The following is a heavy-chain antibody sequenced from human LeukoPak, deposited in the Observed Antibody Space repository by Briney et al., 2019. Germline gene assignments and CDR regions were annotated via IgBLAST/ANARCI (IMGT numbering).Heavy chain of an antibody. Sequence: PSETLSLTCNVSGGSISSSSYYWGWIRQPPGEGLEWIGSFYYSGSTDYNPSLKTRVTISVDTSKNQFSLKLSSVTAADTAVYYCARQTGSGLFILPGGQGTLVTVSS. CDR1: GGSISSSSYY. J-gene: IGHJ4*02. V-gene: IGHV4-39*01. CDR2: FYYSGST. D-gene: IGHD3/OR15-3a*01. CDR3: ARQTGSGLFILP.